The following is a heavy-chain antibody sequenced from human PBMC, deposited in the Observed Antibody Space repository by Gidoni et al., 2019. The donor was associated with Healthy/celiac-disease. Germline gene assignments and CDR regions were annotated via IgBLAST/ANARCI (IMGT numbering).Heavy chain of an antibody. CDR1: GFTFRDYY. D-gene: IGHD6-13*01. CDR3: ARDWSSSSWYPGEFDY. V-gene: IGHV3-11*01. J-gene: IGHJ4*02. CDR2: ISSSGSTI. Sequence: QVQLVESGGGLVKPGGSLRLSCAASGFTFRDYYMSWIRQAPGKGLGWVSYISSSGSTIYYADSVKGRFTISRDNAKNSLYLQMNSLRAEDTAVYYCARDWSSSSWYPGEFDYWGQGTLVTVSS.